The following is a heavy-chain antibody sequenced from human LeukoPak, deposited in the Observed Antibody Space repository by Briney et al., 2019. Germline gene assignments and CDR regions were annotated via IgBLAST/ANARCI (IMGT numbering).Heavy chain of an antibody. CDR3: ARSTPSGSGNHFDY. CDR2: IWYDGSNK. Sequence: GRSLRLSCAASGFTFSSYGMHWVRQAPGKGLEWVAVIWYDGSNKYYADSVKGRFTISRDNAKNSLYLQMNSLRAEDTAVYYCARSTPSGSGNHFDYWGQGTLVTVSS. CDR1: GFTFSSYG. D-gene: IGHD6-19*01. J-gene: IGHJ4*02. V-gene: IGHV3-33*01.